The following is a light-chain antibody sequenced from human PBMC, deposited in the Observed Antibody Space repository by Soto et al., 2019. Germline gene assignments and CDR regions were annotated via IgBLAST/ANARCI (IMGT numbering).Light chain of an antibody. V-gene: IGLV2-23*02. Sequence: QSALTQPASVSGSPGQSITISCTGTSSDVGSYNLVSWYQQHPGKAPKLMIYEVSKRPSGVSNRFSGSKSGNTASLTISGLQAEDEADYYCCSYAGSSTFVVFGGGTKVTLL. CDR2: EVS. CDR1: SSDVGSYNL. CDR3: CSYAGSSTFVV. J-gene: IGLJ2*01.